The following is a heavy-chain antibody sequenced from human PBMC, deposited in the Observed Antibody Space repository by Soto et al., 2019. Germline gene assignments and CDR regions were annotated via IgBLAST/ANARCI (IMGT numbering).Heavy chain of an antibody. D-gene: IGHD2-15*01. V-gene: IGHV3-23*01. Sequence: GGSLRLSCAASGFTFSSYAMSWVRQAPGKGLEWVSAISGSGGSTYYADSVKGRFTISRDNSKNTLYLQMNSLRAEDTAVYYCAKNSDIVVTFSYFDYWGQGTLVTVSS. CDR1: GFTFSSYA. CDR3: AKNSDIVVTFSYFDY. CDR2: ISGSGGST. J-gene: IGHJ4*02.